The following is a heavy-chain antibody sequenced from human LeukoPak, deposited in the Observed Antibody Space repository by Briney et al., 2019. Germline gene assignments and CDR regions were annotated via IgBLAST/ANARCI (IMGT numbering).Heavy chain of an antibody. V-gene: IGHV4-39*07. CDR2: IYYSGST. J-gene: IGHJ4*02. D-gene: IGHD3-22*01. CDR3: ARDYDSSGYYWS. CDR1: GGSISSSSYY. Sequence: SETLSLTCTVSGGSISSSSYYWGWIRQPPGKGLEWIGSIYYSGSTYYNPSLKSRVTMSVDTSKNQFSLNLNSVTAADTAVYYCARDYDSSGYYWSWGQGTLVTVSS.